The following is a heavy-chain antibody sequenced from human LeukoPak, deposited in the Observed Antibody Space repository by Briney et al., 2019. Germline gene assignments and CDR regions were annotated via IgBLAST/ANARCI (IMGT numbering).Heavy chain of an antibody. CDR2: INQDGSEK. D-gene: IGHD1-26*01. CDR3: ARVGSGNFLGAFDI. CDR1: GFTFSRNW. V-gene: IGHV3-7*03. J-gene: IGHJ3*02. Sequence: GGSLRLSCAASGFTFSRNWMIWVRQAPGKRLEWVANINQDGSEKYYVDSVKGRFAISRDNAKNSLFLQMNSLRAEDTAVYYCARVGSGNFLGAFDIWGQGTMVTVSS.